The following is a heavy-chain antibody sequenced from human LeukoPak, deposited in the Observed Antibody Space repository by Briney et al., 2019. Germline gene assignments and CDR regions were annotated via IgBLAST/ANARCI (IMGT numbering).Heavy chain of an antibody. J-gene: IGHJ6*03. V-gene: IGHV3-30*03. D-gene: IGHD3-10*01. CDR3: ARGPRRKAITMVRGVIGSHYYMDV. CDR2: ISYDGSHK. CDR1: GFTFSSYR. Sequence: GGSLRLSCAASGFTFSSYRMHWVRQAPGKGLEWVAVISYDGSHKYYADSVKGRFTISRDNSKNTLYLQMNSLRGEDTAVYYCARGPRRKAITMVRGVIGSHYYMDVWGKGTTVTVSS.